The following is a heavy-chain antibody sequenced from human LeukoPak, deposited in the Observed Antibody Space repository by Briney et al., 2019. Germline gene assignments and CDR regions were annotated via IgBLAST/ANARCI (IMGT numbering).Heavy chain of an antibody. CDR2: IRYDGSNK. V-gene: IGHV3-30*02. D-gene: IGHD3-9*01. CDR1: GFTFSSYG. CDR3: AKDTYDILTGPTGY. J-gene: IGHJ4*02. Sequence: PGGSLRLSCAASGFTFSSYGMHWVRQAPGKGLEWVAFIRYDGSNKYCADSVKGRFTISRDNSKNTLYLQMNSLRAEDTAVYYCAKDTYDILTGPTGYWGQGTLVTVSS.